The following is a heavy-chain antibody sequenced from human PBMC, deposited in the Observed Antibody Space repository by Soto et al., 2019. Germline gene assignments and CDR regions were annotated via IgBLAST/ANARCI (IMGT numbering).Heavy chain of an antibody. V-gene: IGHV3-30-3*01. CDR1: GFTFSSYA. Sequence: GGSLRLSCAASGFTFSSYAMHWVRQAPGKGLEWVAVISYDGSNKYYADSVKGRFTISRDNSKNTLYPQMNSLRAEDTAVYYCASAYSSGWPYYYYGMDVWGQGTTVTVSS. CDR2: ISYDGSNK. J-gene: IGHJ6*02. CDR3: ASAYSSGWPYYYYGMDV. D-gene: IGHD6-19*01.